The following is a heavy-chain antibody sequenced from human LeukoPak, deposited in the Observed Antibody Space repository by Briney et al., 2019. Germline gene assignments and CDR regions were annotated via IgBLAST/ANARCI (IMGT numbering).Heavy chain of an antibody. CDR2: INHSGST. D-gene: IGHD1-26*01. CDR3: ARGGSYDTGYYYYYYMDA. V-gene: IGHV4-34*01. J-gene: IGHJ6*03. Sequence: SETLSLTCAVYGGSFSGYYWSWIRQPPGKGLEWIGEINHSGSTNYNPSLKSRVTISVDTSKNQFPLKLSSVTAADTAVYYCARGGSYDTGYYYYYYMDAWGKGTTVTVSS. CDR1: GGSFSGYY.